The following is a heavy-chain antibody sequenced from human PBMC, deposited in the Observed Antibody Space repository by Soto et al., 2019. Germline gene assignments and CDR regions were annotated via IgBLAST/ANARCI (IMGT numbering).Heavy chain of an antibody. CDR3: ARGRRQHDRGWFDP. Sequence: GASVKVSCKASGGTFSSYAISWVRQAPGQGLEWMGGIIPIFGTANYAQKFQGRVTITADESTSTAYMELSSLRSEDTAVYYCARGRRQHDRGWFDPWGQGTLVTVSS. CDR2: IIPIFGTA. CDR1: GGTFSSYA. D-gene: IGHD3-16*02. V-gene: IGHV1-69*13. J-gene: IGHJ5*02.